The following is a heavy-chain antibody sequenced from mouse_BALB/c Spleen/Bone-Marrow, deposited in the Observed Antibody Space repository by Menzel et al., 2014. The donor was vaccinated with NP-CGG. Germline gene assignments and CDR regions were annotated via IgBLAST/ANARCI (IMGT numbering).Heavy chain of an antibody. D-gene: IGHD2-3*01. CDR3: ARPLYDGYYVWFAY. J-gene: IGHJ3*01. V-gene: IGHV4-1*02. Sequence: EVQGVESGGGLVQPGGSLKLSCAASGFVFSRYWMSWVRQAPGKGLEWIGEINPDSSTINYTPSLKDKFIISRDNAKNTLYLQMSKVRSEDTALYYCARPLYDGYYVWFAYWGQGTLVTVSA. CDR1: GFVFSRYW. CDR2: INPDSSTI.